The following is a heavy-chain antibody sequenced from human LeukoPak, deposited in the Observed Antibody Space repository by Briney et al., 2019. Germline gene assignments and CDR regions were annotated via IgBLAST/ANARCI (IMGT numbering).Heavy chain of an antibody. CDR1: GGSISSSSYY. Sequence: SETLSLTCTVSGGSISSSSYYWGWIRQPPGKGLEWIGSIYYSGSTYYNPSLKSRVTISVDTSKNQFSLKLSSVTAADTAVYYCAREAIAAAPRRQYWFDPWGQGTLVTVSS. J-gene: IGHJ5*02. CDR3: AREAIAAAPRRQYWFDP. CDR2: IYYSGST. V-gene: IGHV4-39*07. D-gene: IGHD6-13*01.